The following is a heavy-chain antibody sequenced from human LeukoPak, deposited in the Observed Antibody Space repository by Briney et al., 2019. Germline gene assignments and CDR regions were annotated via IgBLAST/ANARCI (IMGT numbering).Heavy chain of an antibody. J-gene: IGHJ4*02. D-gene: IGHD4-23*01. V-gene: IGHV4-30-4*01. CDR3: ARADYGGPFDY. CDR1: GGSISSGDYY. Sequence: SETLSLTCSVSGGSISSGDYYWSWIRQPPGKGLEWIGYIYYSGSTYYNPSLKSRVTISVDTSKNQFSMSLNSVTAADTAIYYCARADYGGPFDYWGQGTLVTVSS. CDR2: IYYSGST.